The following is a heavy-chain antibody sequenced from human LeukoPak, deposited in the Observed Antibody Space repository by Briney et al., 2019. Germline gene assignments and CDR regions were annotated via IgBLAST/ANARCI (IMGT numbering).Heavy chain of an antibody. CDR1: GGSISTSSYY. CDR2: IYYSRST. J-gene: IGHJ5*02. V-gene: IGHV4-39*01. CDR3: ARHCYGSGSFLNWFDP. D-gene: IGHD3-10*01. Sequence: SETLSLTCTVSGGSISTSSYYWGWIRQPPGKGLEWIGSIYYSRSTYYNPSLKSRVTISVDTSRNHFSLRLSSVTAADTAVYYCARHCYGSGSFLNWFDPWGQGTLVTVSS.